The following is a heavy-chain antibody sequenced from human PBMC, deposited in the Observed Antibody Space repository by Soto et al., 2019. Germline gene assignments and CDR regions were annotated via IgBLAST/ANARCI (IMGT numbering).Heavy chain of an antibody. CDR2: ISYDGGNK. J-gene: IGHJ6*02. D-gene: IGHD2-15*01. Sequence: QVQLVESRGGVVQPGTSLRLSCTASGFTFRYAMHWVRQAPGKGLEWLAVISYDGGNKYYADSVKGRFTISRDDSKNTLYLQMKSLRAEDTAVYYCARYAWPNCSGGSCFGMDVWGQGTTVTVSS. CDR3: ARYAWPNCSGGSCFGMDV. V-gene: IGHV3-30-3*01. CDR1: GFTFRYA.